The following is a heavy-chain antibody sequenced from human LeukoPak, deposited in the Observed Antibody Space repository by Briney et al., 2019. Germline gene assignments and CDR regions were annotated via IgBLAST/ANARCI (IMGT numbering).Heavy chain of an antibody. CDR1: GLTFSSYA. Sequence: PGGSLRLACAAPGLTFSSYAMSCVRQAPGKGLEWVPAISGSGGSTYNADSVKGRFTMSRGNSKNALYLQMTGLRAEDSAVYFCAKNRYQLPIGFDYWGQRTLVTVSS. J-gene: IGHJ4*02. CDR2: ISGSGGST. CDR3: AKNRYQLPIGFDY. D-gene: IGHD2-2*01. V-gene: IGHV3-23*01.